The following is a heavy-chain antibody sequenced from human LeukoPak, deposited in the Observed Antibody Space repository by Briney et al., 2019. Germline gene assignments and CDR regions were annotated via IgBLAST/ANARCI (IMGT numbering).Heavy chain of an antibody. CDR2: ISAYNGNT. J-gene: IGHJ4*02. CDR1: GYTFTSYG. CDR3: ARGPAGGCYGSGSYFDY. V-gene: IGHV1-18*04. Sequence: ASVKVSCKASGYTFTSYGISWVRQAPGQGLEWMGWISAYNGNTNYAQKLQGRVTMTTDTSTSTAYMELRSLRSDDTAVYYCARGPAGGCYGSGSYFDYWGQGTLVTVSS. D-gene: IGHD3-10*01.